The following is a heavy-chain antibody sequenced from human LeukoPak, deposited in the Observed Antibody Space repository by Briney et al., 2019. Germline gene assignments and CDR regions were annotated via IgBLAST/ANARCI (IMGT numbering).Heavy chain of an antibody. CDR1: GYTFTGYY. CDR2: INPNSGGT. Sequence: ASVKVSCKASGYTFTGYYMHWVRQAPGQGLEWMGRINPNSGGTNYAQEFQGRVTMTRDTSISTAYMELSRLRSDDTAVYYCARGGNRYSTFDYWGQGTLVTVSS. J-gene: IGHJ4*02. CDR3: ARGGNRYSTFDY. D-gene: IGHD6-13*01. V-gene: IGHV1-2*06.